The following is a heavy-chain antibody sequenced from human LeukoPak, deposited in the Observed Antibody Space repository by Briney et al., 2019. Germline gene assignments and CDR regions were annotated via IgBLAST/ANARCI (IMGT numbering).Heavy chain of an antibody. J-gene: IGHJ4*02. D-gene: IGHD3-9*01. V-gene: IGHV4-39*01. Sequence: PSETLSLTCTVSGGSISSSSYYWGWIRQPPGKGLEWIGSIYYSGSTYYNPSLKSRVTISVDTSKNQFSLKLSSVTGADTAVYYCASLPRYFDWLEGDYWGQGTLVTVSS. CDR2: IYYSGST. CDR3: ASLPRYFDWLEGDY. CDR1: GGSISSSSYY.